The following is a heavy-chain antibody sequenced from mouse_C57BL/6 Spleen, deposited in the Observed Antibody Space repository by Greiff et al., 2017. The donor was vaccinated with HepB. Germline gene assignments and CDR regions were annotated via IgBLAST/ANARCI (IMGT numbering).Heavy chain of an antibody. Sequence: QVQLKQPGAELVRPGSSVKLSCKASGYTFTSYWMHWVKQRPIQGLEWIGNIDPSDSETHYNQKFKDKATLTVDKSSSTAYMQLSSLTSEDSAVYYCARSPYGNYDFDYWGQGTTLTVSS. J-gene: IGHJ2*01. CDR3: ARSPYGNYDFDY. CDR2: IDPSDSET. D-gene: IGHD2-1*01. CDR1: GYTFTSYW. V-gene: IGHV1-52*01.